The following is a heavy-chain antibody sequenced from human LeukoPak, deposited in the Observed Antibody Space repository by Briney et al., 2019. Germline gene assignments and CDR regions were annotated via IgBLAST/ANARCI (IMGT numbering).Heavy chain of an antibody. V-gene: IGHV4-61*02. CDR2: IYTSGST. CDR3: ARDPMVDAFDI. CDR1: GGSISSGSYY. J-gene: IGHJ3*02. D-gene: IGHD2-8*01. Sequence: PSQTLSLTCTVSGGSISSGSYYWSWIRQPAGKGLEWIGRIYTSGSTNYNPSLKSRVTISVDTSKNQFSLKLSSVTAADTAVYYCARDPMVDAFDIWGQGKMVNVSS.